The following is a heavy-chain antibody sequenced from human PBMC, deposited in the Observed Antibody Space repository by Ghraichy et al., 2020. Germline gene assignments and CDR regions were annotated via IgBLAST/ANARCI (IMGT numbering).Heavy chain of an antibody. Sequence: TLSLTCAVYGGSFSGYYWSWIRQPPGKGLEWIGEINHSGSTNYNPSLKSRVTISVDTSKNQFSLKVSSVTAADTAVYYCARYLIHITIFGVVLGDNWFDPWGQGTLVTVSS. J-gene: IGHJ5*02. CDR1: GGSFSGYY. D-gene: IGHD3-3*01. CDR2: INHSGST. V-gene: IGHV4-34*01. CDR3: ARYLIHITIFGVVLGDNWFDP.